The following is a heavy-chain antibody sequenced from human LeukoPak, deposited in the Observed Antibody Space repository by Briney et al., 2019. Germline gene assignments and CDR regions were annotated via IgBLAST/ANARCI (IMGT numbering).Heavy chain of an antibody. CDR3: ASSYYDFWSGYYEGYYFDY. J-gene: IGHJ4*02. D-gene: IGHD3-3*01. CDR1: GFTFSSYA. CDR2: ISGSGGST. V-gene: IGHV3-23*01. Sequence: AGGSLRLSCAAFGFTFSSYAMSWVRQAPGKGLEWVSAISGSGGSTYYADSVKGRFTISRDNSKNTLYLQMNSLRAEDTAVYYCASSYYDFWSGYYEGYYFDYWGQGTLVTVSS.